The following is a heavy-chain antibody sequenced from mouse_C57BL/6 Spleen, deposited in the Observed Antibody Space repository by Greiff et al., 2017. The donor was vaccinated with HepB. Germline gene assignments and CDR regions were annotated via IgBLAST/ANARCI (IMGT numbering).Heavy chain of an antibody. CDR3: ARSGSSRAWFAY. J-gene: IGHJ3*01. Sequence: QVQLKESGAELARPGASVKLSCKASGYTFTSYGISWVKQRTGQGLEWIGEIYPRSGNTYYNEKFKGKATLTADKSSSTAYMELRSLTSEDSAVYFCARSGSSRAWFAYWGQGTLVTVSA. V-gene: IGHV1-81*01. CDR2: IYPRSGNT. CDR1: GYTFTSYG. D-gene: IGHD3-1*01.